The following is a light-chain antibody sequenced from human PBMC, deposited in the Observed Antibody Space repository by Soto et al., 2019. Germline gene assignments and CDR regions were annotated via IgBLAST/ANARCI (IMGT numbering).Light chain of an antibody. V-gene: IGLV1-44*01. CDR3: AALDDRLNAYV. J-gene: IGLJ1*01. CDR2: SSN. Sequence: QSVLTQPPSASGTPGQRVPISWSGSSSTIGSNAVDWYQQRPGTAPKVLIYSSNQRPSGVPDRFSGSKSGTSASLSISGLQSDDESDYYCAALDDRLNAYVFGTGTKLTVL. CDR1: SSTIGSNA.